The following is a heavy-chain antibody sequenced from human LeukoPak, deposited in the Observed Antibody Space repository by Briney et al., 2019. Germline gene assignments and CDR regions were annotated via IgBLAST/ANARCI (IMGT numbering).Heavy chain of an antibody. Sequence: SETLSLTCAVYGGSFSGYYWSGIRQPPGKGLEWIGEINHSGSTNYNPSLKSRVTISVDTSKNQFSLKLISVTAADTAVYYCARAGYWGQGTLVTVSS. CDR1: GGSFSGYY. CDR3: ARAGY. J-gene: IGHJ4*02. V-gene: IGHV4-34*01. CDR2: INHSGST. D-gene: IGHD3-10*01.